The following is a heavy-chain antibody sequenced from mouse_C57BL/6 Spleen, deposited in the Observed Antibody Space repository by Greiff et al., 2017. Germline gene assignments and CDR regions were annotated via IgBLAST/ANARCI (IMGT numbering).Heavy chain of an antibody. CDR1: GYAFTNYL. D-gene: IGHD1-1*01. CDR3: AKGHCGSSTGFAY. CDR2: INPGSGGT. J-gene: IGHJ3*01. Sequence: VQLQQSGAELVRPGTSVKVSCKASGYAFTNYLIEWVKQRPGQGLEWIGVINPGSGGTNYNEKFKGKATLTADKSSSTAYMQLSSLTSEDSAVYFCAKGHCGSSTGFAYWGQGTLVTVSA. V-gene: IGHV1-54*01.